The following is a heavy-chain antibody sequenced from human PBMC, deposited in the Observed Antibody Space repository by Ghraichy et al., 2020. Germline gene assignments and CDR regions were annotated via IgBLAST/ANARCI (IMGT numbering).Heavy chain of an antibody. Sequence: ASVKVSCRASGYTFTSYGISWVRQAPGQGLEWMGWISAYNGNTNYAQKLQGRVTMTTDTSTSTAYMELRSLRSDDTAVYYCARPYSSARYFDYWGQGTLVTVSS. D-gene: IGHD6-25*01. CDR2: ISAYNGNT. CDR3: ARPYSSARYFDY. V-gene: IGHV1-18*01. CDR1: GYTFTSYG. J-gene: IGHJ4*02.